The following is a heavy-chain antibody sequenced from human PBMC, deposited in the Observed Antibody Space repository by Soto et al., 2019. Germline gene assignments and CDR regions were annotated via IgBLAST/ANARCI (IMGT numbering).Heavy chain of an antibody. V-gene: IGHV3-23*01. Sequence: EVQLLESGGGLVQPGGSLRLSCAASGFTFSSYAMSWVRQAPGKGLQWVSAISGSGGSTYYADSVKGRFTISRDNSKNTLYLQMNSLRAEDTAVYYCANVLAAAGTYYYYGMDVWGQGTTVTVSS. CDR3: ANVLAAAGTYYYYGMDV. D-gene: IGHD6-13*01. CDR1: GFTFSSYA. CDR2: ISGSGGST. J-gene: IGHJ6*02.